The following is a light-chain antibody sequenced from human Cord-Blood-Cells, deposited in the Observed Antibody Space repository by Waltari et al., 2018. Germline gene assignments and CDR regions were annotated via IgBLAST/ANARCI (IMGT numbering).Light chain of an antibody. CDR2: AAS. Sequence: EIQLPQSPSSLSASVGDRVTITCRASQSISSYLNWYQQKPGKAPKLLIYAASSLQSGVPSRFSGSGSGTDFTLTISSLQPEDFATYYCQQSYSTPRTFGQGTKVEIK. CDR1: QSISSY. CDR3: QQSYSTPRT. V-gene: IGKV1-39*01. J-gene: IGKJ1*01.